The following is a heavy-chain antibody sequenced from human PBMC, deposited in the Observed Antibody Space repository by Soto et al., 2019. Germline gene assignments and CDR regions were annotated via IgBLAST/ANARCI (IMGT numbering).Heavy chain of an antibody. CDR2: MHASGGT. CDR3: AAIVVGATRHSDVDH. CDR1: GAPISSNDYF. J-gene: IGHJ4*02. D-gene: IGHD2-15*01. V-gene: IGHV4-39*01. Sequence: PLETLSLTCSVSGAPISSNDYFWAWIRQPPGRGLEFIASMHASGGTYHASSLKSRATMSLDTSKDQFSLKLQSVTAADTGTYYCAAIVVGATRHSDVDHWGQGTLVTVSS.